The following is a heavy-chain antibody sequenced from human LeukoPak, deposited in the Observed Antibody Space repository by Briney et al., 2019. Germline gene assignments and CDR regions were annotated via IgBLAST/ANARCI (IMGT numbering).Heavy chain of an antibody. J-gene: IGHJ4*02. Sequence: GGSLRLSCAASGFIFSRHSMNWVRQAPGGGLEWVSSINPSSNYIYYAGSMKGRFTISRVNAKNSLYLQMNSLRVEDTAVYYCARGGGDFDFWGQGTLVTVSS. V-gene: IGHV3-21*01. CDR2: INPSSNYI. CDR3: ARGGGDFDF. D-gene: IGHD2-21*01. CDR1: GFIFSRHS.